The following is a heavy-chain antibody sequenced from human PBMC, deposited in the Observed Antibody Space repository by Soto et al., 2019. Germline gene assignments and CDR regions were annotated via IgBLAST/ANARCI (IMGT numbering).Heavy chain of an antibody. Sequence: PGGSLGICGTASGLTFGDYAMSGVRKARGKGLEWVGFIRSKAYGGTTEYAASVTGRFTISRDDSKSIAYLQMNSLKTEDTAVYYCTRGTTVVTYYFDYWGQGTLVTVSS. D-gene: IGHD4-17*01. J-gene: IGHJ4*02. V-gene: IGHV3-49*04. CDR1: GLTFGDYA. CDR2: IRSKAYGGTT. CDR3: TRGTTVVTYYFDY.